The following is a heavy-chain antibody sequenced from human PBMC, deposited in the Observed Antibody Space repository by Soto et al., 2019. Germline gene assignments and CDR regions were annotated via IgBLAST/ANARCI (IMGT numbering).Heavy chain of an antibody. D-gene: IGHD6-19*01. CDR3: ASSVAGYFDY. Sequence: ASVKVSCKASGYTFTSYGISWVRQAPGQGLGWMGWISAYNGNTNYAQKLQGRVTTATDTSTSTAYMELRSLRSDDTAVYYCASSVAGYFDYWGQGTLVTVS. CDR1: GYTFTSYG. J-gene: IGHJ4*02. CDR2: ISAYNGNT. V-gene: IGHV1-18*01.